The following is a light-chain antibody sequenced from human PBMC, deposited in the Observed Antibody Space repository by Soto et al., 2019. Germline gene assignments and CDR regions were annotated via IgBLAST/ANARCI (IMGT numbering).Light chain of an antibody. CDR2: GAS. J-gene: IGKJ1*01. CDR3: QQYGSSGT. Sequence: EIVMTQSPATLSASVGDRVTIACRASQSISNYLAWYQQKPGQAPRLLIYGASNRATGIPDRFSGSGSGTDFTLTISRLEPEDFAVYYCQQYGSSGTFGQGTKVDI. CDR1: QSISNY. V-gene: IGKV3-20*01.